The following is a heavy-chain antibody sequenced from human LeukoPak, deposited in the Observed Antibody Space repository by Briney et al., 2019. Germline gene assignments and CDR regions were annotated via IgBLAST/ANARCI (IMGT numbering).Heavy chain of an antibody. CDR2: INSDGSSI. CDR1: GFTFSTYM. D-gene: IGHD3-9*01. J-gene: IGHJ4*02. V-gene: IGHV3-74*01. CDR3: ARAPRAHTTDWSYYFDY. Sequence: PGGSLILSCAASGFTFSTYMMHWVRQAPGKGLVWVSHINSDGSSIRYAVSVKGRFTISRDNSKNTLYLQMNSLSAEDTAVYHCARAPRAHTTDWSYYFDYWGQGTLVTVSS.